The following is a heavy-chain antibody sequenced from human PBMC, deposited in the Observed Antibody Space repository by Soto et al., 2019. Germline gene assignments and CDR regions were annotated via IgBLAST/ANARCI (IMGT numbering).Heavy chain of an antibody. Sequence: QVQLQESGPGLVKPSQTLSLTCTVPGGSISSGDYYWSWIRQPPGKGLEWIGYILYSGTTNYNPSLESRLTISVDTSKNQFSLKLTSVTAADTAVYYCARNGALDYWGRGTLVTVSS. J-gene: IGHJ4*02. CDR3: ARNGALDY. CDR1: GGSISSGDYY. V-gene: IGHV4-30-4*01. D-gene: IGHD2-8*01. CDR2: ILYSGTT.